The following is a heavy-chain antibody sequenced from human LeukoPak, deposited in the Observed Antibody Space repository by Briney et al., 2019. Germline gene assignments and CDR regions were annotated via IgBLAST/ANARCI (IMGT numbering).Heavy chain of an antibody. CDR2: TGYSGTT. Sequence: GGSLRLSCTASGFAFNNYAMSWVRQAPRKLLGWVSTTGYSGTTYYADSVKGRFTISRDKSKNTLYLQMNSLRAEDTAIYYCAKRCSSTSCPHYYFDYWGQGTLVTVSS. V-gene: IGHV3-23*01. CDR3: AKRCSSTSCPHYYFDY. D-gene: IGHD2-2*01. J-gene: IGHJ4*02. CDR1: GFAFNNYA.